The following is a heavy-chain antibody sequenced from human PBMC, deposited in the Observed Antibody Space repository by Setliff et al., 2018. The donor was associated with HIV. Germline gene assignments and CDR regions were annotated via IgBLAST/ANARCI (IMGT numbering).Heavy chain of an antibody. CDR2: ISATAGDT. D-gene: IGHD3-3*01. J-gene: IGHJ5*02. CDR3: AKAQWLLSHWGFDP. V-gene: IGHV3-23*01. CDR1: GFSFSNYG. Sequence: GGSLRLSCAASGFSFSNYGMHWVRQAPGKGLEWVSAISATAGDTYYADYVKGRFTISRDNSKNTLYLQMNSLRAEDTAVYYCAKAQWLLSHWGFDPWGQGTLVTVSS.